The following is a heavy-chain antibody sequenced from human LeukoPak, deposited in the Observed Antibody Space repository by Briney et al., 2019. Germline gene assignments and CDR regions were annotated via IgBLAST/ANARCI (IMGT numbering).Heavy chain of an antibody. D-gene: IGHD4-11*01. CDR3: ARGHDYSNADAFDI. J-gene: IGHJ3*02. Sequence: ASVKVSCKASGYTFTSYDINWVRQATGQGPEWMGWMNPNSGNTGYAQKFQGRVTITRNTSISTAYMELSSLRSEDTAVYYCARGHDYSNADAFDIWGQGTMVTVSS. CDR1: GYTFTSYD. V-gene: IGHV1-8*03. CDR2: MNPNSGNT.